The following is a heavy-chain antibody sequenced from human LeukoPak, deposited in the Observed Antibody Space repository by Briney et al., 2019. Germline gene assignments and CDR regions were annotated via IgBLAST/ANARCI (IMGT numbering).Heavy chain of an antibody. V-gene: IGHV4-59*01. J-gene: IGHJ1*01. CDR1: GGSISSYY. CDR3: ARGPRNYYDSSGYR. D-gene: IGHD3-22*01. CDR2: IYYSGST. Sequence: SETLSLTSTVSGGSISSYYWSWIRQPPGKGLEWIGYIYYSGSTNSNPSLKSRVTISVDTSKNQFSLKLSSVTAADTAVYYCARGPRNYYDSSGYRWGQGTLVTVSS.